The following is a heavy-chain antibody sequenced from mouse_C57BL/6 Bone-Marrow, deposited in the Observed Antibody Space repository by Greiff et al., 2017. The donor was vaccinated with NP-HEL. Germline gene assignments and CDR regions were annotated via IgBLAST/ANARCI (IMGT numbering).Heavy chain of an antibody. Sequence: VQVVESGPELVKPGASVKISCKASGYAFSSSWMNWVKQRPGKGLEWIGRIYPGDGDTNYNGKFKGKATLTADKSSSTAYMQLSSLTSEDSAVYCCARVIRGAMDYWGQGTSVTVSS. CDR2: IYPGDGDT. CDR3: ARVIRGAMDY. CDR1: GYAFSSSW. J-gene: IGHJ4*01. V-gene: IGHV1-82*01. D-gene: IGHD1-1*01.